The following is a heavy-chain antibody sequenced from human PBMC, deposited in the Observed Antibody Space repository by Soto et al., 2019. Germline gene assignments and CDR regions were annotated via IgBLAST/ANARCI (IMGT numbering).Heavy chain of an antibody. CDR1: SGSISTSSSY. V-gene: IGHV4-39*01. CDR2: IYYSGST. Sequence: SETLSLTCTVSSGSISTSSSYCGCIRQPPGKWLEWIGSIYYSGSTYYNPSLKSRVTISVDTSKNQFSLKLSSVTAADTAVYYCARLGGDDCSSTSCYGDYYYYYMDVWGKGTTVT. D-gene: IGHD2-2*01. J-gene: IGHJ6*03. CDR3: ARLGGDDCSSTSCYGDYYYYYMDV.